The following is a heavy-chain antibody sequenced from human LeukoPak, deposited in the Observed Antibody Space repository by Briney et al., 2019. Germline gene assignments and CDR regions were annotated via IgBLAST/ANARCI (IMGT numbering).Heavy chain of an antibody. Sequence: PGGSLSLSCAAAEFTFSSYRLNWVRQAPGKGLEWVSSITSSSSYIYYADSVKGRFTISRDNAKNSLYLQMNSLRAEDTAVYYCARHVVAVGFDYWGQGTLVTVSS. V-gene: IGHV3-21*01. J-gene: IGHJ4*02. CDR3: ARHVVAVGFDY. CDR1: EFTFSSYR. CDR2: ITSSSSYI. D-gene: IGHD3-22*01.